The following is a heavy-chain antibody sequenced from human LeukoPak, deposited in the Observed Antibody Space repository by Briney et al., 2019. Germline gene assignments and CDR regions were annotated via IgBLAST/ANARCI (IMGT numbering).Heavy chain of an antibody. J-gene: IGHJ4*02. CDR2: IYYSGST. D-gene: IGHD3-3*01. V-gene: IGHV4-39*07. CDR1: GASISGSGYY. Sequence: SETLSLTCTVSGASISGSGYYWGWIRQPPGKGLEWIGSIYYSGSTYYNPSLKSRVTISVDTSKNQFSLKLSSVTAADTAVYYCASGEWFFDYWGQGTLVTVSS. CDR3: ASGEWFFDY.